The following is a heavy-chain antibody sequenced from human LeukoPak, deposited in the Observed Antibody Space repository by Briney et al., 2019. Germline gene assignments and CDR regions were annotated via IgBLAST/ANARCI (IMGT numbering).Heavy chain of an antibody. CDR3: ARIYGSGSYHPFDP. CDR2: ISSSSSYT. V-gene: IGHV3-11*06. D-gene: IGHD3-10*01. J-gene: IGHJ5*02. CDR1: GFTFSDYY. Sequence: GGSLRLSCAASGFTFSDYYMSWIRQAPGKGLEWVSYISSSSSYTNYADSVKGRFIISRDNAKNSLYLQMNSLRAEDTAVYYCARIYGSGSYHPFDPWGQGTLVTVSS.